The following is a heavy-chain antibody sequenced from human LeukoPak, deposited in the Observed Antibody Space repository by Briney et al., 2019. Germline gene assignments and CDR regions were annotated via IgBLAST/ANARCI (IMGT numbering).Heavy chain of an antibody. J-gene: IGHJ4*02. CDR3: ARVAGLGEDY. Sequence: PSETLSLTCAVYGGSFSGYYWSWIRQPPGKGLEWIGEINHSGSTNYNPSLKSRVTISVDTSKNQFSLKLSSVTAADTAVYYCARVAGLGEDYWGQGTLVTVSS. CDR1: GGSFSGYY. D-gene: IGHD3/OR15-3a*01. CDR2: INHSGST. V-gene: IGHV4-34*01.